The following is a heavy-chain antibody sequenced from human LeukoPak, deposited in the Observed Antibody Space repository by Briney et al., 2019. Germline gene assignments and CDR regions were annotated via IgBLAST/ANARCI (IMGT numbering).Heavy chain of an antibody. D-gene: IGHD3-3*01. Sequence: PSETLSLTCAVYGGSFSGYYWSWIRQPPGKGLEWIGEINHSGSTNYNPSLKSRVTISVDTSKNQFSLKLSSVTAADTAVYYCARVGTLRFLEWYTRDLFDYWGQGTLVTVSS. CDR2: INHSGST. CDR3: ARVGTLRFLEWYTRDLFDY. J-gene: IGHJ4*02. CDR1: GGSFSGYY. V-gene: IGHV4-34*01.